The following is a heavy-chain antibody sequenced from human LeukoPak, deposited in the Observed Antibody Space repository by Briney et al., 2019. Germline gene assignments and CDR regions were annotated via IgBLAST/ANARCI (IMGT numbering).Heavy chain of an antibody. D-gene: IGHD5-18*01. V-gene: IGHV4-59*11. CDR2: IYYSGST. J-gene: IGHJ4*02. CDR1: GSPLSSHY. CDR3: ARGPQLWPYYFDY. Sequence: ETLYPIWTSLGSPLSSHYCSWIRQPPGKGLGGIGYIYYSGSTTDTPSLKTIVTISVDTSKTQFSLKLSSVTAADTAVYYCARGPQLWPYYFDYWGQGTLVTVSS.